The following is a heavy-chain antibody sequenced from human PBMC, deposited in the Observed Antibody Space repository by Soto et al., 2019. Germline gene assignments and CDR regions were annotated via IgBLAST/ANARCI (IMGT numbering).Heavy chain of an antibody. V-gene: IGHV3-23*01. CDR2: ISGSGGST. CDR3: AKPPDYYDSSGYY. Sequence: HPGGSLRLSCAASGFTFSSYAMSWVRQAPGKGLEWVSAISGSGGSTYYADSVKGRFTISRDNSKNTLYLQMNSLRAEDTAVYYCAKPPDYYDSSGYYWGQGTLVTVSS. J-gene: IGHJ4*02. CDR1: GFTFSSYA. D-gene: IGHD3-22*01.